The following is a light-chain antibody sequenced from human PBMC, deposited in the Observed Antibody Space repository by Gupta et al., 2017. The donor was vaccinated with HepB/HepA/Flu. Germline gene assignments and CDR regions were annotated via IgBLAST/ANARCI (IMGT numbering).Light chain of an antibody. CDR3: EQYGSSPAT. CDR2: GES. J-gene: IGKJ4*01. CDR1: QSVSSSY. Sequence: EIVLTQSPGTLSWSPGERATLSCRASQSVSSSYLAWYQQKPGQAPRLLIYGESSRATGIPDRLSGSGSGTDFTLTISRLEPEDFAVYYCEQYGSSPATFGGGTKVEIK. V-gene: IGKV3-20*01.